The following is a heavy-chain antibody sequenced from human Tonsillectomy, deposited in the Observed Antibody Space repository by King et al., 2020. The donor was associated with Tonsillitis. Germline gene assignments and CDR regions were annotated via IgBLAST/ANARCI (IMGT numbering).Heavy chain of an antibody. CDR1: GFTLSNYY. V-gene: IGHV3-21*01. CDR2: ISGSRSYI. Sequence: DVQLVESGGGLVKPGGSLRLSCAASGFTLSNYYMNWVRQAPGKGLEWVSSISGSRSYIYYADSVKGRFTISRDNAKNSLYLQMNSLRAEDTAVYYCAREYDILTSSAEHENFDYGGQGTLVTVSS. CDR3: AREYDILTSSAEHENFDY. J-gene: IGHJ4*02. D-gene: IGHD3-9*01.